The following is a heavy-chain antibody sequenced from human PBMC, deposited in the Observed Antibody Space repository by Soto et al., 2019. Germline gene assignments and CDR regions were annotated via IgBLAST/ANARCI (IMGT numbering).Heavy chain of an antibody. CDR3: ARDGRQFVPISDNFDN. J-gene: IGHJ3*02. Sequence: QVQLVQSGAELKKPGASVKVSCKASGYTFRNYGINWVRQAPGQGLEWMGWISAYNGNTKYSQKFHGRVPLATHTPTTTAYMELRSLQTDDTAVYYCARDGRQFVPISDNFDNWGQGITVTVSS. CDR1: GYTFRNYG. D-gene: IGHD6-6*01. CDR2: ISAYNGNT. V-gene: IGHV1-18*01.